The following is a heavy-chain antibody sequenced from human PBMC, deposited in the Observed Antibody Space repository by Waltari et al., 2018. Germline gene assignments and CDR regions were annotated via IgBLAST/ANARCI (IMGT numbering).Heavy chain of an antibody. V-gene: IGHV4-39*01. J-gene: IGHJ3*02. CDR2: IYYSGST. CDR3: ASLITIFGVVIDDAFDI. D-gene: IGHD3-3*01. Sequence: QLQLQESGPRLVKPSETLSLTCTVSGCSIRSSSYFWGWIRQPPGKGLEWIGSIYYSGSTFYNPSLKSRVTISVDTSKNQFSLRLSSVTAADTAVYYCASLITIFGVVIDDAFDIWGQGTMVTVSS. CDR1: GCSIRSSSYF.